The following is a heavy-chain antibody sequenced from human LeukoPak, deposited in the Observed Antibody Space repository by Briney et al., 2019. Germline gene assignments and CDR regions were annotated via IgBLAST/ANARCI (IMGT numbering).Heavy chain of an antibody. J-gene: IGHJ4*02. CDR1: GGSISGYY. CDR2: VFPSGSA. V-gene: IGHV4-4*09. Sequence: SETLSLTCTVSGGSISGYYWSWIQHPPGKGLQWIGYVFPSGSADYIPSLKSRVTISADTSKSQISLKLNSVTAADTAVYFCARGSRLGMALTTFDFWGQGTLVTVSS. CDR3: ARGSRLGMALTTFDF. D-gene: IGHD5-24*01.